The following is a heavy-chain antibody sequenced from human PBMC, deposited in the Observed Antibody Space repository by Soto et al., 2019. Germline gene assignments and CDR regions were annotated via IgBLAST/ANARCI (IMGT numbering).Heavy chain of an antibody. Sequence: SETLSLTCTVSGGSISTYYWSWIRQPAGKGLEWIGRIDTSGNTNYNPSLKSRVTMSVDTSKKQFSLKLTSVTAADTAVYYCARYSSNWFQTEGMDVWGQGTTVTAP. J-gene: IGHJ6*02. V-gene: IGHV4-4*07. D-gene: IGHD6-13*01. CDR1: GGSISTYY. CDR2: IDTSGNT. CDR3: ARYSSNWFQTEGMDV.